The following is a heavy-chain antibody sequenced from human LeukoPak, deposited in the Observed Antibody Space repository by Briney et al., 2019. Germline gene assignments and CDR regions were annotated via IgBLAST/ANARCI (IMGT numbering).Heavy chain of an antibody. CDR1: GFTFSSYP. V-gene: IGHV3-23*01. CDR3: AKDLYYYDSSGYSGFDY. D-gene: IGHD3-22*01. Sequence: GGSLKLSCAASGFTFSSYPMSWVRQAPGKGPEWDSAILCSGGSTYYADSVKGRFTISRDNSKNTLYLQMNSLRAEDTAVYYCAKDLYYYDSSGYSGFDYWGQGTLVTVSS. J-gene: IGHJ4*02. CDR2: ILCSGGST.